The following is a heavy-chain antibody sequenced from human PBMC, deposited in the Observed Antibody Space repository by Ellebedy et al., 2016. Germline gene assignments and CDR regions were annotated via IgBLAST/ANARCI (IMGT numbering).Heavy chain of an antibody. V-gene: IGHV1-18*04. CDR2: GHT. J-gene: IGHJ6*02. CDR3: ARTWTLIRGVLDV. D-gene: IGHD3-10*01. CDR1: GYTFASSH. Sequence: ASVKVSXKASGYTFASSHISYEIIWVRQAPGQGLEWIGGHTNSAQNFQGRVIMTIDTSKNTAYMELRNLRSDDTALYYCARTWTLIRGVLDVWGQGTTVSVSS.